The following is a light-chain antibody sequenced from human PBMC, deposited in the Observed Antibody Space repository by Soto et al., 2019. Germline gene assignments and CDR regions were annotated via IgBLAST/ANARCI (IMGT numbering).Light chain of an antibody. Sequence: EIVLTPSPGTLSLSPGERATLSCSASQSVSSSYLAWYQQKPGQAPRLLIYGASSRATGIPSRFSAWGSETDFTLTISDVQPEDFAVYYCHQRQSWPRTFGQGTKVDIK. CDR2: GAS. J-gene: IGKJ1*01. CDR1: QSVSSSY. V-gene: IGKV3-20*01. CDR3: HQRQSWPRT.